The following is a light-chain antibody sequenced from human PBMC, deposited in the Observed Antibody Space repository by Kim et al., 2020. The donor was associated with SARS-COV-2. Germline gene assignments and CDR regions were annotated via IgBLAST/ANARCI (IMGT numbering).Light chain of an antibody. CDR2: GAS. CDR3: QQYDIWPPIT. V-gene: IGKV3-15*01. J-gene: IGKJ5*01. CDR1: QSVSTN. Sequence: SPGERATLSCRASQSVSTNLAWYQHKPGQAPRLLIFGASTRATGVPARFSGSGSGTEFTLSISSLQSEDFAVYYCQQYDIWPPITFGQGTRLDIK.